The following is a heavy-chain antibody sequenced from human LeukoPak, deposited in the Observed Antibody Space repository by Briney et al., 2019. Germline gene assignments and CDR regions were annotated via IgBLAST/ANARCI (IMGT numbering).Heavy chain of an antibody. D-gene: IGHD4-17*01. Sequence: PGGSLRLSCAASGFTFSSYTMNWVRQAPGKGLEWVSSISSSSTYIYYADSVKGRFTISRDNAKNSLYLQMNSLRAEDTAVYYCARTTVTSYFYYCMDVWGKGTTVTVSS. CDR1: GFTFSSYT. J-gene: IGHJ6*03. V-gene: IGHV3-21*01. CDR2: ISSSSTYI. CDR3: ARTTVTSYFYYCMDV.